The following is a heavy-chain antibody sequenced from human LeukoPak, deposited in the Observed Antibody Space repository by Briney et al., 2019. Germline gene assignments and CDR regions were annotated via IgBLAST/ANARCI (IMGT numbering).Heavy chain of an antibody. CDR1: GFTFSSYS. V-gene: IGHV3-21*01. Sequence: PGGSLRLSCAASGFTFSSYSMNWVRQAPGKGLEWVSSISSSSSYIYYADSVKGRFTISRDNAKNSLYLQMNSLRAEDTAVYYCARDSPSGYSSGWHAFDIWGQGTMVTVSS. D-gene: IGHD6-19*01. CDR2: ISSSSSYI. CDR3: ARDSPSGYSSGWHAFDI. J-gene: IGHJ3*02.